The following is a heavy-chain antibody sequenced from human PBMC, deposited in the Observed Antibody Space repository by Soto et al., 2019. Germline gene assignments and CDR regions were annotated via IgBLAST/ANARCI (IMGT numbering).Heavy chain of an antibody. Sequence: KESGPTLVKPTQTLTLTCTVSGVSLSTSAVRVGWIRQPPGKALEWLAVIYWDDDKRYSPSLKSRLTITKDNSKNQVVLSMTTVDPADPAKYCCASGMVVPGTDYYAMDVWGQGTAVAVSS. CDR1: GVSLSTSAVR. CDR2: IYWDDDK. CDR3: ASGMVVPGTDYYAMDV. J-gene: IGHJ6*02. V-gene: IGHV2-5*02. D-gene: IGHD5-18*01.